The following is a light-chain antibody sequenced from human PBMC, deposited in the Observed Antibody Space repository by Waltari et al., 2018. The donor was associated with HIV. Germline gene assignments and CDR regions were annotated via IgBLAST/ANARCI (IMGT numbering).Light chain of an antibody. CDR3: QAWDSSTVV. V-gene: IGLV3-1*01. CDR2: QDS. Sequence: SYELTQPPSVSVSPAQKASIPCAGDKLGDKYACWYQHKPGQSSVLVIYQDSKRPSGIPERFSGSNSGNTATLTISGTQAMDEADYYCQAWDSSTVVFGGGTKLTVL. J-gene: IGLJ2*01. CDR1: KLGDKY.